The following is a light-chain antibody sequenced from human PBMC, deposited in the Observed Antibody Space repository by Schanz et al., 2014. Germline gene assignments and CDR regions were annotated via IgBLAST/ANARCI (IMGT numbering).Light chain of an antibody. Sequence: QSALTQPPSASGSPGQSVTISCTGTSSDVGAYDYVSWYQQHPGKAPKLMIYDVSKRPSGVPDRFSGSKSGNTASLTVSGLQAEDEADYYCSSYTSSSSWVFGGGTKLTVL. V-gene: IGLV2-8*01. CDR3: SSYTSSSSWV. CDR1: SSDVGAYDY. CDR2: DVS. J-gene: IGLJ3*02.